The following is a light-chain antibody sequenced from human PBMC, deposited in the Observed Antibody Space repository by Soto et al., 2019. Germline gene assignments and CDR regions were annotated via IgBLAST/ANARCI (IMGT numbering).Light chain of an antibody. Sequence: DIQMTQSPSSLSASVGDRVTITCRASQSISSYLNWYQQKPGKAPKLLIYAASTLQSGVPSRFSGSGSGTEFTLTISSLQPEDFATYYCQQLNSSPLTFGGGTKVDIK. CDR3: QQLNSSPLT. CDR1: QSISSY. J-gene: IGKJ4*01. V-gene: IGKV1-9*01. CDR2: AAS.